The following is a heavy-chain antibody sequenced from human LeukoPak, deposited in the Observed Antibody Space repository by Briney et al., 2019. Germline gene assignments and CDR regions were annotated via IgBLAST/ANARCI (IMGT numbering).Heavy chain of an antibody. Sequence: PGGSLRLSCAASGFTFDDYGMSWVRHAPGKGLEWVSGINWNGGSTGYADSVKGRFTISRDNAKNTLYLQMNSLRAEDTAVYYCARVQILFLTGPQIDYWGQGTLVTVSS. CDR3: ARVQILFLTGPQIDY. J-gene: IGHJ4*02. CDR2: INWNGGST. V-gene: IGHV3-20*04. D-gene: IGHD3-9*01. CDR1: GFTFDDYG.